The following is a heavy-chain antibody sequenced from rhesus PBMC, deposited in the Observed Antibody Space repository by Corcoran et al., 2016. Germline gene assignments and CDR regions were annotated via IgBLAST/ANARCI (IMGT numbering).Heavy chain of an antibody. D-gene: IGHD2-21*01. CDR1: GGSISSNW. V-gene: IGHV4-173*01. J-gene: IGHJ5-2*02. Sequence: QLQLQESGPGLVKPSETLSLTCAVSGGSISSNWWSWIRQPPGKGLEWIGRISGSGGSTSYNPSLKCRVTISTDTYENQFSLKLSSVTAADTAVYYCARDWCTGSGCSSLDVWGRGVLVTVSS. CDR3: ARDWCTGSGCSSLDV. CDR2: ISGSGGST.